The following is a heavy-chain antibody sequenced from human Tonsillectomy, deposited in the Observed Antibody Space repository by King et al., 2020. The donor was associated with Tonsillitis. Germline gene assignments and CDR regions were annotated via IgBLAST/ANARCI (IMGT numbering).Heavy chain of an antibody. J-gene: IGHJ4*02. D-gene: IGHD1-26*01. CDR2: ISGSGGNT. CDR1: GFTFSSYA. V-gene: IGHV3-23*04. CDR3: ATDHQWELLNY. Sequence: VQLVESGGGLVQPGGSLRLSCAASGFTFSSYAMSWVRQAPGKGLEWVSAISGSGGNTYYADHVKGRFTISRDNSKNTLYLQMNSLRAEDTAVYYCATDHQWELLNYWGQGTLVTVSS.